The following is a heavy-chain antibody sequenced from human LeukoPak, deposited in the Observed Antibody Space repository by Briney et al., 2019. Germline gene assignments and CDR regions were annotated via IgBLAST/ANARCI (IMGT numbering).Heavy chain of an antibody. CDR2: IYYSGST. D-gene: IGHD3-22*01. CDR1: GGSISSGGYY. J-gene: IGHJ4*02. Sequence: SETLSLTCTVSGGSISSGGYYLSWIRQHPGKGLEWIVYIYYSGSTYYNPSLKSRVTISVDTSKNQFSLKLSSVTAADTAVYYCARNYYDSSGYYYVFDYWGQATLVTVSS. V-gene: IGHV4-31*03. CDR3: ARNYYDSSGYYYVFDY.